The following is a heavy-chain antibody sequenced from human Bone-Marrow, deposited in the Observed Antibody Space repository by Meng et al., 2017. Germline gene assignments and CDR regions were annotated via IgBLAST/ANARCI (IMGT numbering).Heavy chain of an antibody. CDR2: INDAGSET. V-gene: IGHV3-74*03. CDR1: GFTFINYW. CDR3: ARVPEIYCSSTSCLGWFDP. Sequence: GESLKISCAASGFTFINYWMHWFRQAPGKGLVWVARINDAGSETKYEDSVKGRFTLSRDNAKSTVYLQMNSLRVEDTAVYYCARVPEIYCSSTSCLGWFDPWGQGTLVTVSS. J-gene: IGHJ5*02. D-gene: IGHD2-2*01.